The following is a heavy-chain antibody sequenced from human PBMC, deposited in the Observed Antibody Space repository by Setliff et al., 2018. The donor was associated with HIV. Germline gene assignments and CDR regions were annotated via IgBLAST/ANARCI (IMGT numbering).Heavy chain of an antibody. V-gene: IGHV3-21*01. D-gene: IGHD3-16*01. CDR2: ISYGSTYI. Sequence: GGSLRLSCVASGFTFSSYCMDWFRQAPGKGLEWVSSISYGSTYIYQSDSVRGRFTISRDDAKKSLYLQMNSLGAEETAVYYCARSGGIGNYHWDVWGKETTVTVSS. CDR1: GFTFSSYC. J-gene: IGHJ6*03. CDR3: ARSGGIGNYHWDV.